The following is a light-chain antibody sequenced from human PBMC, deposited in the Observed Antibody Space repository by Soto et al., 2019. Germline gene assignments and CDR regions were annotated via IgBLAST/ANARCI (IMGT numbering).Light chain of an antibody. CDR2: DAS. CDR3: QQYGSSPWT. CDR1: QSVSSNY. V-gene: IGKV3D-20*01. J-gene: IGKJ1*01. Sequence: EIVLTQSPATLSLSPGERAALSCGGSQSVSSNYLAGYQQKPGLAPRLLIYDASRRATGIPDRFSGSGSGTDFILSISRLEPEDFAVYYCQQYGSSPWTFGQGTKVDIK.